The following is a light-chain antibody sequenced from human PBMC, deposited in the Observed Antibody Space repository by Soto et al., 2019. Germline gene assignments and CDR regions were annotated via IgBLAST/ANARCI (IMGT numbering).Light chain of an antibody. V-gene: IGKV1-5*03. J-gene: IGKJ1*01. CDR2: KAS. Sequence: DIQMTQSPSTLSASVGDRVTITCRASQSIDSWLAWYQHKPGKAPKLLIFKASTLETGVPSRFNGSGSETEFTLAISSLQPDDSATYYCQPYNSYSRTFGQGTKVDIK. CDR1: QSIDSW. CDR3: QPYNSYSRT.